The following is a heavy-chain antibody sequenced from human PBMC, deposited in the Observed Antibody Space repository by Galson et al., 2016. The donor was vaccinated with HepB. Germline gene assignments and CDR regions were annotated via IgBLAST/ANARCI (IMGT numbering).Heavy chain of an antibody. Sequence: SETLSLTCAVSGGSINSDVWWSWVRQAPGKGLEWTGEIYNTWSTNYNPSLKTRFIMSLDKSKNQFSLKANSVTAADTAVYFCAGGNHATGWGSWGQGILVVVSS. V-gene: IGHV4-4*02. D-gene: IGHD1-14*01. CDR3: AGGNHATGWGS. CDR2: IYNTWST. CDR1: GGSINSDVW. J-gene: IGHJ5*02.